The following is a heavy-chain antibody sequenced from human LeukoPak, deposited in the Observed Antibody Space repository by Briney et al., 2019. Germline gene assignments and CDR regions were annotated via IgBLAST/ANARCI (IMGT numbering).Heavy chain of an antibody. CDR3: ASALYGENWFDP. J-gene: IGHJ5*02. CDR1: GGTFSSHA. D-gene: IGHD3-10*01. CDR2: IIPIFGTA. V-gene: IGHV1-69*06. Sequence: ASVKVSCKASGGTFSSHAISWVRQAPGQGLEWMGGIIPIFGTANYAQKFQGRVTITADKSTSTAYMELSSLRSEDTAVYYCASALYGENWFDPWGQGTLVTVSS.